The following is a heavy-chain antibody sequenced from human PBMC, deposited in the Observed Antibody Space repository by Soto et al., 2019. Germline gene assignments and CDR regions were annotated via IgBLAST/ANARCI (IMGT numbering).Heavy chain of an antibody. Sequence: EEQLLESGGGLVQPGGSLRLSCAASGLTFSTSAMSWVRQAPGKWLEWVSLISASGRSTDYADSVKGRFTISRDNSKSTVYLQMNSLRADDTAVYYCAKDPPSEKLQPDYGMDVWGQGTTVTVSS. D-gene: IGHD2-15*01. CDR1: GLTFSTSA. V-gene: IGHV3-23*01. CDR2: ISASGRST. J-gene: IGHJ6*02. CDR3: AKDPPSEKLQPDYGMDV.